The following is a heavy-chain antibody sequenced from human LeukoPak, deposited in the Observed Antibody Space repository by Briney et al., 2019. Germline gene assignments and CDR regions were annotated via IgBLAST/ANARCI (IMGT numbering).Heavy chain of an antibody. CDR1: AFNFTAYW. D-gene: IGHD5-12*01. CDR2: INSDGTTT. Sequence: GGSLRLSCGSTAFNFTAYWMHWVRQDPRQGLLWVARINSDGTTTNYADSVKGRFTISRDNAKNTLFLQMNSLRAEDTAVYFCAVSNGGYGPWGQGAPVTVSS. J-gene: IGHJ5*02. V-gene: IGHV3-74*01. CDR3: AVSNGGYGP.